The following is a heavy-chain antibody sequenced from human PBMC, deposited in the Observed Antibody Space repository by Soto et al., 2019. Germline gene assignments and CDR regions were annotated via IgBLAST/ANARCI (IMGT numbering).Heavy chain of an antibody. V-gene: IGHV1-46*01. CDR2: INPSGGIT. J-gene: IGHJ6*02. D-gene: IGHD2-2*01. CDR3: ARDQLLLDRYYYGMDV. CDR1: GYTFTSYY. Sequence: QVQLVQSGAEVKKPGASVKVSCKASGYTFTSYYMHWVRQAPGQGLEWMGIINPSGGITSYAQKFQGRVTMTRDTSTSTVYMELSSLRSEDTAVYYCARDQLLLDRYYYGMDVWGQGTTVTVSS.